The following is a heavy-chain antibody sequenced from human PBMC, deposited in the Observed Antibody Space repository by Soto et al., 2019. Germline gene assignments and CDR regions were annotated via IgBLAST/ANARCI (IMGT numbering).Heavy chain of an antibody. CDR1: GFRLSNHF. CDR3: ARPRFRGMDV. Sequence: EMQLVESGGGLVQPGGSLRLSCVASGFRLSNHFMNWVRQAPGKGLEWVATIKEDGREKYYVESVEGRFTISRDNAKNSLYLGVSNVRDGDTAVYYCARPRFRGMDVWGQGTTVTVSS. CDR2: IKEDGREK. V-gene: IGHV3-7*03. D-gene: IGHD3-10*01. J-gene: IGHJ6*02.